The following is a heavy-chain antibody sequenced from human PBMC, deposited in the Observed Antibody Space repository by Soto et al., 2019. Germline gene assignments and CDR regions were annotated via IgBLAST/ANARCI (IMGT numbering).Heavy chain of an antibody. J-gene: IGHJ3*02. CDR1: GGTFSSYA. D-gene: IGHD7-27*01. CDR2: IIPIFGTA. V-gene: IGHV1-69*13. Sequence: SVKVSCKASGGTFSSYAISWVRQAPGQGLEWMGGIIPIFGTANYAQKFQGRVTITADESTSTAYMELSSLRSEDTAVYYCARDLVNAGDPHDPLAICGQGTMVTVSS. CDR3: ARDLVNAGDPHDPLAI.